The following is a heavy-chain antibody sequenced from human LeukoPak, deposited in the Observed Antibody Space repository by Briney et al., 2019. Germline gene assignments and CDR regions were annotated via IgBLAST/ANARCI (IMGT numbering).Heavy chain of an antibody. J-gene: IGHJ4*02. Sequence: SETLSLTCTVSGGSISSYYWTWIRQPPGKGLEWIGYIYYSGGTNYNPSLKSRVTISVDTSKNQFSLKLSSVTAADTAVYYCARIVSSDCSTSSCYPDYWGQGTLVTVSS. CDR1: GGSISSYY. CDR2: IYYSGGT. D-gene: IGHD2-2*01. V-gene: IGHV4-59*01. CDR3: ARIVSSDCSTSSCYPDY.